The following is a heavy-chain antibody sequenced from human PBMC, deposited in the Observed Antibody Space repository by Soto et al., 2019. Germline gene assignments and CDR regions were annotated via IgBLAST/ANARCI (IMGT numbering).Heavy chain of an antibody. CDR1: GYTFTDYF. V-gene: IGHV1-2*02. J-gene: IGHJ5*02. CDR2: INPKSRGT. CDR3: ARVTLRAGNWFDP. Sequence: ASVKVSCKASGYTFTDYFIHWVRQAPGQGFEWMGWINPKSRGTTYAQKFQGRVTMTRDTSNTTAYMELRGLRSDDTAIYYCARVTLRAGNWFDPWGQGTLVTVSS.